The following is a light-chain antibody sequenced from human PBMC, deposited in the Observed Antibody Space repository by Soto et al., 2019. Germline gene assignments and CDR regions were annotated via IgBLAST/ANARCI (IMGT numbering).Light chain of an antibody. CDR2: AAS. Sequence: DIQMIQSPSSLSASVGDRVTITCRASQGISNSLAWYQQRPGKVPQFLIYAASTLQTGVPSRFSGSGSGTDFTLTISSLRPEDVAIYYCQNYDSAPWTFGQGTKVEI. CDR1: QGISNS. CDR3: QNYDSAPWT. J-gene: IGKJ1*01. V-gene: IGKV1-27*01.